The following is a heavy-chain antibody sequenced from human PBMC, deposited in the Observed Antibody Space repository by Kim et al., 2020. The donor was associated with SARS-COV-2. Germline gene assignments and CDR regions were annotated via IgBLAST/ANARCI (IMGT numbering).Heavy chain of an antibody. V-gene: IGHV1-3*01. CDR3: ARDRNGPDY. J-gene: IGHJ4*02. D-gene: IGHD2-8*01. CDR1: GYTFTDYA. Sequence: ASVKVSCKASGYTFTDYALHWVRQAPGHSLEWIGWINAGTGNTKYSPTLQGRVTITGDSSATTAYMELSSLKSEDTAIYYCARDRNGPDYWGQGARVTVSS. CDR2: INAGTGNT.